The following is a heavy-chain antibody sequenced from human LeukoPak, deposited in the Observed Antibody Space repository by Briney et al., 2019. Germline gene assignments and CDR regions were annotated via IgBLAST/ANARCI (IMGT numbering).Heavy chain of an antibody. D-gene: IGHD2-21*02. Sequence: GASVKVSCKASGGTFSSYAISWVRQAPGQGLEWMGGIIPIFGTANYAQKFQGRVTITADESTSTAYMELSSLRSEDTAVYYCARSHVQVTADAFDIWGQGTMVTVSS. CDR2: IIPIFGTA. V-gene: IGHV1-69*01. CDR1: GGTFSSYA. CDR3: ARSHVQVTADAFDI. J-gene: IGHJ3*02.